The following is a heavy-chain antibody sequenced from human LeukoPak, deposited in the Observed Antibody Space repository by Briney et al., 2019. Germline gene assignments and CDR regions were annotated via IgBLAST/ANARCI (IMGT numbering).Heavy chain of an antibody. Sequence: ASVKVSCKASGYTFTTYYIHWVRQAPGQALEWMGWINPNGGGTNYAQNFQGRVTMTRDTSITTAYMELSSLTFDDTAVYCCARDLRQQLILGWLDPWGQGTLVTVSS. V-gene: IGHV1-2*02. CDR3: ARDLRQQLILGWLDP. D-gene: IGHD3/OR15-3a*01. CDR1: GYTFTTYY. J-gene: IGHJ5*02. CDR2: INPNGGGT.